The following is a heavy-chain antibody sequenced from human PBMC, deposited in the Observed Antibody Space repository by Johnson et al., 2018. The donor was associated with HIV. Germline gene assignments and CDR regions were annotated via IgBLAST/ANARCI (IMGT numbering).Heavy chain of an antibody. V-gene: IGHV3-30*02. D-gene: IGHD1-7*01. CDR2: IRYDGNNK. CDR1: GFTFSSYG. J-gene: IGHJ3*02. Sequence: QMQLVESGGGLVQPGGSLRLSCAASGFTFSSYGMHWVRQAPGKGLECVAFIRYDGNNKYYADSVKGRFTISRDNSKNTLYLQMNSLRAEDTAVYYCAKDRRELPSPFDIWGQGTMVTVSS. CDR3: AKDRRELPSPFDI.